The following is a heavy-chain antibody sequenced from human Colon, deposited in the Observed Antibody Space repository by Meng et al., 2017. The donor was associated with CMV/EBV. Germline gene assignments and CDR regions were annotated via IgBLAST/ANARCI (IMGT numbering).Heavy chain of an antibody. CDR2: INPDSGDT. CDR1: GYTLNYYY. CDR3: ARDGGQTGKNTFDI. D-gene: IGHD3-16*01. V-gene: IGHV1-2*02. J-gene: IGHJ3*02. Sequence: VQLVQSGAGVKKPGAAVKVSCKASGYTLNYYYIHWGRQAPGQGLEGVGWINPDSGDTRFAQRFQGRVTMTRDTSINTVYMDLSNLRPDDTAVYYCARDGGQTGKNTFDIWGQGTMVTVSS.